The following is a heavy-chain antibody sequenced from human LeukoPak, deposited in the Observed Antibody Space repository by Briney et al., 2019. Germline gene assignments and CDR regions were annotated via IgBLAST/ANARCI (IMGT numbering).Heavy chain of an antibody. CDR3: ARYYYDTDDAFDI. CDR1: GFTFSSYS. CDR2: ISSSSSYI. D-gene: IGHD3-22*01. Sequence: GGSLRLSCAASGFTFSSYSMNWVRQAPGKGLEWVSSISSSSSYIYYADSVKGRFTISRDNAKNSLYLQMNSLRAEDTAVYYCARYYYDTDDAFDIWGQGTMVTVSS. J-gene: IGHJ3*02. V-gene: IGHV3-21*01.